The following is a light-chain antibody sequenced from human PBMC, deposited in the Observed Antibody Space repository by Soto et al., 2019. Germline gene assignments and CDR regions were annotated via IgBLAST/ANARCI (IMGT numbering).Light chain of an antibody. CDR2: WTS. V-gene: IGKV4-1*01. CDR1: QSLLYSSNNRNY. J-gene: IGKJ4*01. Sequence: DIVMTQSPDSLAVSVGERATINCKSSQSLLYSSNNRNYLAWYQVKPGQPPKVLIYWTSTRESGVPDRFSGSGSGTDFTLTISRLQAEDVAVYFGQQYYSPFTFGGGTNVEVK. CDR3: QQYYSPFT.